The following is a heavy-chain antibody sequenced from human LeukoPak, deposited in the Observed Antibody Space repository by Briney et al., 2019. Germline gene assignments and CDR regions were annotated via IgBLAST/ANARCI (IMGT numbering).Heavy chain of an antibody. CDR2: IYYSGST. CDR1: GVSISSYY. J-gene: IGHJ6*03. CDR3: ARVWRGYYYMDV. Sequence: WGTLSLTCTVSGVSISSYYWSWIRQPPGKGLEWIGYIYYSGSTNYNPSLKSRVTISVDTSKNQFSLKLSSVTAADTAVYYCARVWRGYYYMDVWGKGTTVTVSS. V-gene: IGHV4-59*01.